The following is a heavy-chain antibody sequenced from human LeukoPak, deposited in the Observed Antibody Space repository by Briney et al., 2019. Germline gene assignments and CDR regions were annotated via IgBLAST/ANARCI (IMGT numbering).Heavy chain of an antibody. J-gene: IGHJ4*02. Sequence: ASVKVSCKVSGYTLTELSMHWVRQAPGKGLEWMGGFDPEDGETIYAQKFQGRVTMTEDTSTDTAYMGLSSLRSEDTAVYYCATGHYYDSSGYLSDYWGQGTLVTVSS. CDR2: FDPEDGET. V-gene: IGHV1-24*01. D-gene: IGHD3-22*01. CDR1: GYTLTELS. CDR3: ATGHYYDSSGYLSDY.